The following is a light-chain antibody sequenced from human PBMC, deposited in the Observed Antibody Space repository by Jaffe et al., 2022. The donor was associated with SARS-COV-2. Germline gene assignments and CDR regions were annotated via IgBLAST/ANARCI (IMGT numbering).Light chain of an antibody. CDR2: SAS. Sequence: DIQMTQSPFSLSASVEDRVTITCRASQGIRNDLSWLQQRPGKAPKLLIHSASTLQSGVPSRFSGSGSGTDFTLTISSLQPEDSATYYCLQHNTYPLTFGGGTKVEI. CDR1: QGIRND. CDR3: LQHNTYPLT. V-gene: IGKV1-17*01. J-gene: IGKJ4*01.